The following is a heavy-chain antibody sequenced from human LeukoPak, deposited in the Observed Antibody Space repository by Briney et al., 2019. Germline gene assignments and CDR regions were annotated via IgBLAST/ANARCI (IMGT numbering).Heavy chain of an antibody. CDR2: IIPIFGTA. CDR1: GGTLSSYA. J-gene: IGHJ3*02. CDR3: AREIASSMIVVVITTGGAFDI. V-gene: IGHV1-69*05. D-gene: IGHD3-22*01. Sequence: SVKVSCKASGGTLSSYAITWVRQAPGQGREGMGRIIPIFGTANYAQKFQGRGTITTDESTRTAYMELSSLRSEDTAVYYCAREIASSMIVVVITTGGAFDIWGQGTMVTVSS.